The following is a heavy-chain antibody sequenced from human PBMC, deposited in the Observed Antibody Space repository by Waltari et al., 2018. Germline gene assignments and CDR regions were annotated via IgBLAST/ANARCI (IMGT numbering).Heavy chain of an antibody. D-gene: IGHD6-19*01. V-gene: IGHV4-61*09. CDR2: IYTSGDA. CDR1: GASVTVGAYH. J-gene: IGHJ4*02. CDR3: ARGGWQGTLDAYYDY. Sequence: QVQLRESGPGLVKPSQTLSLTCTVSGASVTVGAYHWVWIRQPAGKGLEWIGQIYTSGDARHKSSLKGRLTVSLDSSTNQFSLTLSAVTAADTAVYYCARGGWQGTLDAYYDYWGQGSLVTVSS.